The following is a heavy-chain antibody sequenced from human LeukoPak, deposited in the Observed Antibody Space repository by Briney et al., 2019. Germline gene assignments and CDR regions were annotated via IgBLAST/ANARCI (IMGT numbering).Heavy chain of an antibody. CDR2: INTNSGGT. J-gene: IGHJ4*02. CDR1: GYTLTGYY. V-gene: IGHV1-2*02. CDR3: ARDLKFGGSYYYFDY. D-gene: IGHD1-26*01. Sequence: PSVTASCKLAGYTLTGYYMGWVRQAPGQGLGWMGWINTNSGGTNYAQKFQGRVTMTRDTSISTAYMELSRLRSDDTAVYYCARDLKFGGSYYYFDYWGQGTLVTVSS.